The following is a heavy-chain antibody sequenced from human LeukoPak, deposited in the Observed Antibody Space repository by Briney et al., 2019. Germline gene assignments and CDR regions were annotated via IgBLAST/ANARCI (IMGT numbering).Heavy chain of an antibody. J-gene: IGHJ6*02. Sequence: GGSLTLSCAASGFTFSSYAMSWVRQAPGKGLEWASAISGSGGSTYYADSVKGRSTISRDNSKSTLYLQMNSLRAEETAVYYCAKIDGSGSYVMDVWGQGTTVTVSS. V-gene: IGHV3-23*01. D-gene: IGHD3-10*01. CDR3: AKIDGSGSYVMDV. CDR1: GFTFSSYA. CDR2: ISGSGGST.